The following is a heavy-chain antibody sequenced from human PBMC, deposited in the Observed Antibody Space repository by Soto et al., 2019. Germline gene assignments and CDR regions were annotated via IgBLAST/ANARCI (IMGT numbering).Heavy chain of an antibody. CDR2: VYHSGTT. D-gene: IGHD5-12*01. Sequence: LSLICAVSGYSINSDISWCWLRQPPGKGLEWVCSVYHSGTTYYNPSLKSRLARSVDTSNNHFSLKLSSVTAADTAVYYCARGYSSGVRYFTYWGQGTLVTVSS. CDR1: GYSINSDIS. CDR3: ARGYSSGVRYFTY. V-gene: IGHV4-38-2*01. J-gene: IGHJ4*02.